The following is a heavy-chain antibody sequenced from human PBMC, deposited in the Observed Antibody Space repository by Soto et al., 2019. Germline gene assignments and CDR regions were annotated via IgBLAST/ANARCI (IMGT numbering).Heavy chain of an antibody. CDR1: GGTFSSYA. D-gene: IGHD5-18*01. CDR2: IIPIFGTA. CDR3: ATLGGTAMVKMYY. Sequence: QVQLVQSGAEVKKPGSSVKVSCKASGGTFSSYAISWVRQAPGQGLEWMGGIIPIFGTANYAQKFQCRVTITADKATSTVYRELSTLRSEYTAVYYCATLGGTAMVKMYYWGQGTLVTVSS. V-gene: IGHV1-69*06. J-gene: IGHJ4*02.